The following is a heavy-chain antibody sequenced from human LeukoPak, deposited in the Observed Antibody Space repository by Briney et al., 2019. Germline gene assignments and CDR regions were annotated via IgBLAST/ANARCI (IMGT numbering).Heavy chain of an antibody. CDR3: ARSPSRDSSGYYYGGGNWFDP. CDR1: GGSISSSSYY. CDR2: FYYSGST. V-gene: IGHV4-39*07. J-gene: IGHJ5*02. D-gene: IGHD3-22*01. Sequence: PSETLSLTCTVSGGSISSSSYYWGWIRQPPGEGLEYIGSFYYSGSTYYNPSLKSRVTISVDTSKNQFSLKLSSVTAADPAVYYCARSPSRDSSGYYYGGGNWFDPWGQGTLVTVSS.